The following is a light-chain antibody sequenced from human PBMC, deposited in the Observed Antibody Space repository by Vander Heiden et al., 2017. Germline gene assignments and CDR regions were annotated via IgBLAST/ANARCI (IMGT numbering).Light chain of an antibody. V-gene: IGKV3-20*01. Sequence: EIVLTQSPGTLSLSPGERATLSCRASQSVSSNFLAWYQHRSGQAPRLLVYGASIRATDIPDRFSGSGSGTDFTLTINRLEPEDFAVYYCQRYGSSPPITFGPGTKVEIK. CDR2: GAS. CDR3: QRYGSSPPIT. J-gene: IGKJ3*01. CDR1: QSVSSNF.